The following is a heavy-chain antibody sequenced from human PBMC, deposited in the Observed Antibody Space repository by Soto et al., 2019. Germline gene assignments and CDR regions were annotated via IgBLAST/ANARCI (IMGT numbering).Heavy chain of an antibody. CDR2: HYSGGST. V-gene: IGHV3-53*01. J-gene: IGHJ5*02. Sequence: HPGGSLRLSCAISGFSVSSNYLSWVRQAPGKGLEWVSVHYSGGSTYYADSVQGRFTISRDKSNNTLYLQMRRVRAEDTAVYFCARHRHPRGTVGATSPLDPWGQGTKVTVSS. CDR3: ARHRHPRGTVGATSPLDP. CDR1: GFSVSSNY. D-gene: IGHD1-26*01.